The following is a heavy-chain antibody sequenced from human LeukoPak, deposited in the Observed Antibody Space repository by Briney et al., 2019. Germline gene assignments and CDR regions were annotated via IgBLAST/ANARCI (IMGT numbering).Heavy chain of an antibody. J-gene: IGHJ4*02. CDR1: GFTFDDYA. Sequence: GGSLRLSCAASGFTFDDYAMHWVRQAPGKGLEWVSLISWDGGSTYYADSVKGRFTISRDNSKNSLYLQMNSLRAEDTALYYCAKDKRHEATMVRGAYFDYWGQGTLVTVSS. CDR2: ISWDGGST. V-gene: IGHV3-43D*03. CDR3: AKDKRHEATMVRGAYFDY. D-gene: IGHD3-10*01.